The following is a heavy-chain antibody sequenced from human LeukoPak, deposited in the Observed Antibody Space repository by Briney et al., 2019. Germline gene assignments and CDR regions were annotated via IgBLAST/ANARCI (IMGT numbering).Heavy chain of an antibody. CDR2: ISSSSSTI. CDR1: GFTFSSYS. Sequence: GGSLRLSCAASGFTFSSYSMNWVRQAPGKGLEWVSYISSSSSTIYYADSVKGRFTISRDNAKNSLYLQMNSLRAEDTAVYYCAREAGSGSAAFDYWGQGPWSPSPQ. J-gene: IGHJ4*02. CDR3: AREAGSGSAAFDY. V-gene: IGHV3-48*04. D-gene: IGHD6-19*01.